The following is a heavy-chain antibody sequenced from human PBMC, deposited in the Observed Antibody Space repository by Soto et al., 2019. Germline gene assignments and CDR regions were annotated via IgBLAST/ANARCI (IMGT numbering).Heavy chain of an antibody. V-gene: IGHV3-30-3*01. J-gene: IGHJ6*02. Sequence: QVQLVESGGGVVQPGRSLRLSCAASGFTFSNNAMDWVRQAPGKGLEWVAVISYDGSNKYIAESVKGRLTISRDNSKNTLFLQMNSLRAEDTAVYYGARGTTTSAFSAMDVWGQGTTVTVSS. CDR2: ISYDGSNK. D-gene: IGHD1-1*01. CDR3: ARGTTTSAFSAMDV. CDR1: GFTFSNNA.